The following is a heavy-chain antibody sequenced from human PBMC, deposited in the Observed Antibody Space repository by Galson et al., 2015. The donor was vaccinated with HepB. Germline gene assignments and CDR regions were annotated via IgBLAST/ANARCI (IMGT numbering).Heavy chain of an antibody. Sequence: SLRLSCAASGFNMYWVRQTPGKGLEWVSYISGSGVYTNYADSVKGRFTISRDNAKNSLYLQMNSLRAEDTAVYYCARASIVVVIRDWYFDLWGRGTLVTVSS. D-gene: IGHD3-22*01. J-gene: IGHJ2*01. CDR2: ISGSGVYT. V-gene: IGHV3-11*05. CDR3: ARASIVVVIRDWYFDL. CDR1: GFN.